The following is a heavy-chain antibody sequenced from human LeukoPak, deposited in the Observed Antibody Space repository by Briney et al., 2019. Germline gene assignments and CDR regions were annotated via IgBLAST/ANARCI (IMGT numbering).Heavy chain of an antibody. D-gene: IGHD4-17*01. CDR1: GGSTSSYY. Sequence: SETLSLTCTVSGGSTSSYYSCWIRQPLGKGLEWIGNMYYSGSTNYPTPLKSRVTISVDTSKSQFSLKLSPVTAADTAVYYCARQGQNALRIDFWGQGTLVTVSS. V-gene: IGHV4-59*08. J-gene: IGHJ4*02. CDR2: MYYSGST. CDR3: ARQGQNALRIDF.